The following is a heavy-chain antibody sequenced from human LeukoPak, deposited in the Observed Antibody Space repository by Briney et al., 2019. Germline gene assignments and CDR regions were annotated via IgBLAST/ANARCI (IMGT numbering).Heavy chain of an antibody. CDR3: ARNRDPIVVVPAAPDY. V-gene: IGHV3-30-3*01. CDR2: ISYDGSNK. D-gene: IGHD2-2*01. Sequence: PGGSLRLSCSASGFTFSSYAMDWVRQAPGKGLGWVAVISYDGSNKYYADSVKGRFTISRDNSKNTRYLQMNSLRAEDTAVYYCARNRDPIVVVPAAPDYWGQGTLVTVSS. J-gene: IGHJ4*02. CDR1: GFTFSSYA.